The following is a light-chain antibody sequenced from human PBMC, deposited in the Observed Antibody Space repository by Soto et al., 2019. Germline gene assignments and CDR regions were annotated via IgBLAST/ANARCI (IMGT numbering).Light chain of an antibody. CDR2: RAS. Sequence: DIRLTQSPSTMAASVGDRVTITCRAIQSINNWLAWYQQKPGKAPTLLIYRASSLENGVPSRFSGRGSGTEFIFTITSLQPYDFATYYCQQYSSDSTFGQGTKVEIK. V-gene: IGKV1-5*03. CDR1: QSINNW. CDR3: QQYSSDST. J-gene: IGKJ1*01.